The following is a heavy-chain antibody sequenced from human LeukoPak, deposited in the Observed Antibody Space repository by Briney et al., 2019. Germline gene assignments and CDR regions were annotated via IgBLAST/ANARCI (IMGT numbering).Heavy chain of an antibody. V-gene: IGHV3-9*03. CDR3: AKGYCSSTSCYVDY. J-gene: IGHJ4*02. Sequence: PGGSLRLSCAASGFTFDDYAMHWVRLAPGKGLEWVSGISWNSGSIGYADSVKGRFTISRDNAKNSLYLQMNSLRAEDMALYYCAKGYCSSTSCYVDYWGQGTLVTVSS. CDR2: ISWNSGSI. D-gene: IGHD2-2*01. CDR1: GFTFDDYA.